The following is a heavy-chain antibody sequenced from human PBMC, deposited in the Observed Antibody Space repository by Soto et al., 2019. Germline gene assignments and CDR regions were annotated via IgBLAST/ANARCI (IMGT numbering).Heavy chain of an antibody. J-gene: IGHJ4*02. CDR3: ARKTDSGGNGGF. D-gene: IGHD2-15*01. V-gene: IGHV3-53*05. CDR1: GFTVSNNY. CDR2: IYSHGDT. Sequence: EVRLVETGGDLIQPGGSLRLSCAVSGFTVSNNYMYWVRQPPGKGLEWVSLIYSHGDTRYADSVRGRFTVSRDKSNNTLYLQMNSLRSEETDVYYCARKTDSGGNGGFWGQGTLVTVSS.